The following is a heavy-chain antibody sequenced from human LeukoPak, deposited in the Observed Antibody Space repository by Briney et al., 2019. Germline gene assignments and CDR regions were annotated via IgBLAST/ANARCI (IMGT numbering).Heavy chain of an antibody. J-gene: IGHJ4*02. D-gene: IGHD6-19*01. CDR1: GGSISSYY. Sequence: SETLSLTCTVSGGSISSYYWSWMRQPAGEGLEWIGRIYTSGSTNYNPSLKSRVTMSVDTSRNQFSLKLSSVTAADTAVYYCARATTSGWYVDYWGQGTLVTVSS. CDR3: ARATTSGWYVDY. V-gene: IGHV4-4*07. CDR2: IYTSGST.